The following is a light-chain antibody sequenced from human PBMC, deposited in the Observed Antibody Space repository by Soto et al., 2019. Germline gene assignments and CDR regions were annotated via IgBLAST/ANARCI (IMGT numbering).Light chain of an antibody. V-gene: IGLV2-14*01. J-gene: IGLJ1*01. CDR2: EVN. CDR3: SSYTSGSTPLV. CDR1: SSDVGGYIY. Sequence: SALTQPASVSGSPGQSITISCTGTSSDVGGYIYVSWYQHYPGKAPELMIYEVNNRPSGVSNRFAGSKSGNTASLTISGLQAGDEADYYCSSYTSGSTPLVFGTGTKVTVL.